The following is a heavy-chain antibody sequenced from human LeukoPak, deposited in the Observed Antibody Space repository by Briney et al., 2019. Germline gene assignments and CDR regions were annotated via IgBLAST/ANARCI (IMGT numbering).Heavy chain of an antibody. CDR3: AYDSSGYYPGYFDY. Sequence: ASVKVSCEASGGTFSSYAISWVRQAPGQGLEWMGGIIPIFGTANYAQKFQGRVTITADESTSTAYMELSSLRSEDTAVYYCAYDSSGYYPGYFDYWGQGTLVTVSS. CDR2: IIPIFGTA. D-gene: IGHD3-22*01. CDR1: GGTFSSYA. J-gene: IGHJ4*02. V-gene: IGHV1-69*13.